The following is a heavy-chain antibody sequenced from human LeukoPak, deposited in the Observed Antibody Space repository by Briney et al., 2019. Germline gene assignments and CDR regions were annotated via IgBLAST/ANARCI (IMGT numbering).Heavy chain of an antibody. V-gene: IGHV4-31*03. CDR1: GASISSGGYY. CDR2: IYYSGST. J-gene: IGHJ4*02. Sequence: SETLSLTCTLSGASISSGGYYWSWIRQHPGRGLEWIGYIYYSGSTYYNPSPKSRVTISVDTSKNQFSLKLSSVTAADTAVYYCARGVRYGLRVFDYWGQGTLVTVSS. CDR3: ARGVRYGLRVFDY. D-gene: IGHD4-17*01.